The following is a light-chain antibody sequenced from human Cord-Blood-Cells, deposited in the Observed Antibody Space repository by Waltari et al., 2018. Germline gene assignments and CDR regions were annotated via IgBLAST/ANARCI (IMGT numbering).Light chain of an antibody. CDR3: SSYAGSNNLV. CDR1: SSDVGGYNY. J-gene: IGLJ2*01. CDR2: EVS. V-gene: IGLV2-8*01. Sequence: QSALTQPPSASGSPGQSVTISCTGTSSDVGGYNYVSWYQQHPGKAPKLMIYEVSKRPSGVHDRFSGSKSGNTASLTVSGLQAEDEADYYCSSYAGSNNLVFGGVTKLTVL.